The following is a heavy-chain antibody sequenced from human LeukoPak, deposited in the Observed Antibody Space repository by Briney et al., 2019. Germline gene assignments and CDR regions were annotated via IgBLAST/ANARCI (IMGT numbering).Heavy chain of an antibody. V-gene: IGHV3-30-3*01. J-gene: IGHJ4*02. CDR3: AKGLLYSTNTLFDY. CDR2: ISYDGSNK. D-gene: IGHD3-16*01. CDR1: GFTFSSYA. Sequence: QPGGSLRLSCAASGFTFSSYAMHWVRQAPGKGLEWVAVISYDGSNKYYADSVKGRFTISRDNSKNTLYLQMNSLRAEDTAVYYCAKGLLYSTNTLFDYWGQGTLVTVSS.